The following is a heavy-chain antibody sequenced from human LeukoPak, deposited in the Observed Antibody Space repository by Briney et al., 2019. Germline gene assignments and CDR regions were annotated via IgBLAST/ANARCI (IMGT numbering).Heavy chain of an antibody. CDR2: IISIFGTA. D-gene: IGHD2-15*01. CDR1: GGTFSSYA. J-gene: IGHJ4*02. Sequence: SVKVSCKASGGTFSSYAISWVRQAPGQGLEWMGGIISIFGTANYAQKFQGRVTITADESTSTAYMELSSLRSEDTAVYYCATLGYCSGGSCYTVDYWGQGTLVTVSS. V-gene: IGHV1-69*01. CDR3: ATLGYCSGGSCYTVDY.